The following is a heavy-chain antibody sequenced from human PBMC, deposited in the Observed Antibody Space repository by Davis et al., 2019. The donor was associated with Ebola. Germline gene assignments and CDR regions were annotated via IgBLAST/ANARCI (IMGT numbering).Heavy chain of an antibody. J-gene: IGHJ6*02. V-gene: IGHV4-34*01. CDR1: GWSFSGYY. D-gene: IGHD6-13*01. CDR3: ARGRGYSSSWSFYYYGMDV. CDR2: INHSGST. Sequence: MPSETLSLTCAVHGWSFSGYYWSWIRQPPGKGLEWIGEINHSGSTNYNPSLKSRVTISVDTSKNQFSLKLSSVTAADTAVYYCARGRGYSSSWSFYYYGMDVWGQGTTVTVSS.